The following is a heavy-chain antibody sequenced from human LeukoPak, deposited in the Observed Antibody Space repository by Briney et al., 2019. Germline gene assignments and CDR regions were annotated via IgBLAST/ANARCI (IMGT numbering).Heavy chain of an antibody. CDR2: IGSGGDKK. CDR1: VFTFSNHE. V-gene: IGHV3-23*01. CDR3: TRESRGTGGTTAFDC. J-gene: IGHJ4*02. Sequence: GGSLRLSCTTSVFTFSNHEMPWVRQAPGKGLEWVAHIGSGGDKKYYADSVKGRFTISRDNSKNTVYLQMNSLRVEDTAVYYCTRESRGTGGTTAFDCWGQGTLVTVSS. D-gene: IGHD1-1*01.